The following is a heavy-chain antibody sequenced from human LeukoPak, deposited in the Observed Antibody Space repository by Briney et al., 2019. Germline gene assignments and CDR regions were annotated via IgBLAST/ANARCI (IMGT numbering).Heavy chain of an antibody. CDR2: ISGSGGST. D-gene: IGHD3-9*01. CDR1: GFTFSSYA. J-gene: IGHJ4*02. CDR3: ASQTDILTGYQPSWDY. V-gene: IGHV3-23*01. Sequence: PGGSLRLSCAASGFTFSSYAMSWVRQAPGKGLEWVSAISGSGGSTYYADSVKGRFTISRDNSKNTLYLQMNSLRAEDTAVYYCASQTDILTGYQPSWDYWGQGTLVTVSS.